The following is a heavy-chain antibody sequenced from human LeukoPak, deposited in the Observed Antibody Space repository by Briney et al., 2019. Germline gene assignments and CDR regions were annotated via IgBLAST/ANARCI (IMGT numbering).Heavy chain of an antibody. CDR2: IIPIFGTA. Sequence: SVKVSCKASGGTFSSYAISWVRQAPGQGLEWMGGIIPIFGTANYAQKFQGRVTITTDESTSTAYMELSSLRSEDTAVYYCARSPYYYGSSGYYWFDPWGQGTLVTVSS. CDR3: ARSPYYYGSSGYYWFDP. V-gene: IGHV1-69*05. D-gene: IGHD3-22*01. J-gene: IGHJ5*02. CDR1: GGTFSSYA.